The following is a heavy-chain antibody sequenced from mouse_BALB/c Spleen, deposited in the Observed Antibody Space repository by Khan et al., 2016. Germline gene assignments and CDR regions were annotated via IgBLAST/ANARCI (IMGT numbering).Heavy chain of an antibody. V-gene: IGHV9-3-1*01. CDR2: INTSSGES. D-gene: IGHD1-1*01. CDR3: ARYRYYYGSSRYFDV. Sequence: QIQLVQSGPELKKPGKTVKISCKASGYTFTNYGMNWVKQAPGKGLKWMGWINTSSGESTYADDFKGRFAFSLETSANTAYLPITNLNNEYTATYFCARYRYYYGSSRYFDVWGAGTTVTVSS. CDR1: GYTFTNYG. J-gene: IGHJ1*01.